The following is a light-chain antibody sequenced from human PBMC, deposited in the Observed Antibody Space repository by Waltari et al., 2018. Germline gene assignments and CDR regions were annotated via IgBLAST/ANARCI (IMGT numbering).Light chain of an antibody. J-gene: IGLJ2*01. V-gene: IGLV2-8*01. Sequence: QSALTQPPSASGSPGQSVTISCSGSSSALGTYKFVSWYQQHPGKSPKLIIYEVNQRPSGVPDRFSGSKSGNTASLTVSGLLPEDEADYYCSSYAGTKKLLFGGVTKLTVL. CDR2: EVN. CDR3: SSYAGTKKLL. CDR1: SSALGTYKF.